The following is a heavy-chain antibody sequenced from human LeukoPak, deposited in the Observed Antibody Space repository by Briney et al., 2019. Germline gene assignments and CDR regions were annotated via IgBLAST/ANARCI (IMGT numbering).Heavy chain of an antibody. V-gene: IGHV1-46*01. CDR2: INPSGGST. CDR3: ARDQGGSRIYYYYYMDV. CDR1: GYTFTGYY. D-gene: IGHD2-15*01. J-gene: IGHJ6*03. Sequence: ASVKVSCKASGYTFTGYYMHWVRQAPGQGLEWMGIINPSGGSTSYAQKFQGRVTMTRDTSTSTVYMELSSLRSEDTAVYYCARDQGGSRIYYYYYMDVWGKGTTVTVSS.